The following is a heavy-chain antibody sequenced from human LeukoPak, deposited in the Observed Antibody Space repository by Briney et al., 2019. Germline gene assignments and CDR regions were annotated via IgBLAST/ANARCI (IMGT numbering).Heavy chain of an antibody. CDR3: AFSSSLNY. CDR2: INHSGST. Sequence: SETLSLTCAVYGGSFSDYYWSWIRQPPGKGLEWIGEINHSGSTNYNPSLKSRVTISVDTSKNQFSLKLSSVTAADTAVYYCAFSSSLNYWGQGTLVTVSS. D-gene: IGHD6-6*01. J-gene: IGHJ4*02. V-gene: IGHV4-34*01. CDR1: GGSFSDYY.